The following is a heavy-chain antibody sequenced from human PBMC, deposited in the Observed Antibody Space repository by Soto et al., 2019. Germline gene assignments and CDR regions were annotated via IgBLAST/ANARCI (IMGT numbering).Heavy chain of an antibody. Sequence: GGSLRLSCAASAGTFTGFGMHWIRQAKGKGLEWVAVIRFDGSNTYYADSVKGRFTISRDNPKNMLYLQMNSLRAEDTAIYYCARDGVGTTTYFGYFDYWGLGTLVTVSS. J-gene: IGHJ4*02. CDR1: AGTFTGFG. V-gene: IGHV3-33*01. CDR2: IRFDGSNT. CDR3: ARDGVGTTTYFGYFDY. D-gene: IGHD1-26*01.